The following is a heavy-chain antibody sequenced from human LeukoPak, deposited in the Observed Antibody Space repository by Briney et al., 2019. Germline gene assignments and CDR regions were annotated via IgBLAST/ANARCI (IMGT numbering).Heavy chain of an antibody. CDR3: ARGGDSSGFYYYFDY. D-gene: IGHD3-22*01. Sequence: SQTLSLTCTVSGGSISSGGYSWSWIRQPPGKDLEWIGYIYHSGNTYYNPSLKSRVTISVDRSKNQFSLKLTSVTAADTAVYYCARGGDSSGFYYYFDYWGQGTLVTVSS. V-gene: IGHV4-30-2*01. J-gene: IGHJ4*02. CDR1: GGSISSGGYS. CDR2: IYHSGNT.